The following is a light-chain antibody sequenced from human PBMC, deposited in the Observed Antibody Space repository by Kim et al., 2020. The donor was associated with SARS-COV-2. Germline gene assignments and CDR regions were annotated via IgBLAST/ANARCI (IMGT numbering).Light chain of an antibody. Sequence: ASTRDRVTITCRASQGISSYLAWYQQKPGKAPKLLIYAASTLQSGVPSRFSGSGSGTDFTLTISCLQSEDFATYYCQQYYSYPLTFGQGTKVDIK. J-gene: IGKJ1*01. CDR2: AAS. V-gene: IGKV1-8*01. CDR1: QGISSY. CDR3: QQYYSYPLT.